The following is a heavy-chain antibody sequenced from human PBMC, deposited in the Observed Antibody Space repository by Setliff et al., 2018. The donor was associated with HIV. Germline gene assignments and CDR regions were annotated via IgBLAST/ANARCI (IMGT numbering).Heavy chain of an antibody. J-gene: IGHJ4*02. CDR2: IYYSGST. V-gene: IGHV4-39*01. CDR3: TRRFEKWLAFDY. D-gene: IGHD6-19*01. CDR1: GDSTTSSSSY. Sequence: PSETLSLTCTVSGDSTTSSSSYWGWIRQPPGKGLEWIGNIYYSGSTYYNPSLKSRVTISVDTSKNQFSLKLSSVTAADTAVYYCTRRFEKWLAFDYWGQGTLVTVSS.